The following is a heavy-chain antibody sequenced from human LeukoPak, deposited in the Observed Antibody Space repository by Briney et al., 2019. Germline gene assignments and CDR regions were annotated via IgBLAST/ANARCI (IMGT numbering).Heavy chain of an antibody. Sequence: GASVKVSCKASGYTFTDYYMHWVRQAPGQGLEWMGWVNPNNGGTNYAQKFQGRVTMTRDTSISTAYMELSRRRSDDTAVYYCARSPNWGTDYWGQGTLVTVSS. J-gene: IGHJ4*02. CDR2: VNPNNGGT. V-gene: IGHV1-2*02. CDR3: ARSPNWGTDY. D-gene: IGHD7-27*01. CDR1: GYTFTDYY.